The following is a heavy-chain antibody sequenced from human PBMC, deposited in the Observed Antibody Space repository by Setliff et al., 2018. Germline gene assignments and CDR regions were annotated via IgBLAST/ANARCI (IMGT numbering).Heavy chain of an antibody. CDR1: GGSISSDY. J-gene: IGHJ6*03. Sequence: SETLSLTCTVSGGSISSDYWAWIRQPPGNALEWIGYFYHSASSNYNPSLKGRVTMSADTSKKQLYLSLTSVSVADTAMYYCARSHYYASGNSHYYYMDVWGKGTAVTVSS. CDR2: FYHSASS. V-gene: IGHV4-59*08. D-gene: IGHD3-10*01. CDR3: ARSHYYASGNSHYYYMDV.